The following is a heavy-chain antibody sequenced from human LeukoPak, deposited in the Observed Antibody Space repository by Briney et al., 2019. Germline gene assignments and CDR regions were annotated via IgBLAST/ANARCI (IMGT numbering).Heavy chain of an antibody. CDR3: ARCTTGKTFGSLREIKKSREIDY. CDR2: VSYDGSNK. D-gene: IGHD1-1*01. V-gene: IGHV3-30*04. J-gene: IGHJ4*02. CDR1: GFTFSSYA. Sequence: GGSLRLSCAASGFTFSSYAMHWVRQAPGKGLEWVAVVSYDGSNKYYADSVKGRFTISRDNSKKTLYLRMNSLRAEDTAVYYCARCTTGKTFGSLREIKKSREIDYWGQGTLVTVSS.